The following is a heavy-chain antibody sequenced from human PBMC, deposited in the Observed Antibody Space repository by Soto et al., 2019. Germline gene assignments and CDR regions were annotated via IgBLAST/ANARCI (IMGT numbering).Heavy chain of an antibody. D-gene: IGHD5-12*01. CDR2: INHSGST. J-gene: IGHJ6*02. V-gene: IGHV4-34*01. CDR1: GGSFSGYY. CDR3: ARGLAKYYYYGMDV. Sequence: ETLSLTCAVYGGSFSGYYWSWIRQPPGKGLEWIGEINHSGSTNYNPSLKSRVTISVDTSKNQFSLKLSSVTAADTAVYYCARGLAKYYYYGMDVWGQGTTVTVSS.